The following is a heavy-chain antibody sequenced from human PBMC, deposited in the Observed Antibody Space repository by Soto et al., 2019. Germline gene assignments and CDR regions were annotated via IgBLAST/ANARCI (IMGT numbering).Heavy chain of an antibody. J-gene: IGHJ3*02. CDR1: GFTFSTYA. CDR2: ISNSGGNI. CDR3: AHPRGFGVFDAYDI. V-gene: IGHV3-23*01. Sequence: EGQLLESGGGLVQPGGSLTLSCAASGFTFSTYAMSWVRQAPGKGLEWVSAISNSGGNIYYADSVQGRFTISRDNSLNTVCLQMHILRIEDTVVYYCAHPRGFGVFDAYDIWGQGTMVTVSS. D-gene: IGHD2-15*01.